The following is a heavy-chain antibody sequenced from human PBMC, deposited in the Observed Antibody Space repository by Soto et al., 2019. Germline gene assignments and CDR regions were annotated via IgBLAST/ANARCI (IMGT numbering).Heavy chain of an antibody. Sequence: GESLKISCKGSGYSFTSYWIGWVRQMPGKGLEWMGIIYPGDSDTRYSPSFQGQVTISADKSISTAYLQWSSLKASDTAMYYCARISSGWPRGSYYFDYWGQGTLVTVS. V-gene: IGHV5-51*01. CDR2: IYPGDSDT. D-gene: IGHD6-19*01. J-gene: IGHJ4*02. CDR3: ARISSGWPRGSYYFDY. CDR1: GYSFTSYW.